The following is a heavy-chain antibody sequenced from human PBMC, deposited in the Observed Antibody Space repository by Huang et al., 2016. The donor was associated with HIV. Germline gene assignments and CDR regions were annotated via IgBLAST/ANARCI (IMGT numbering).Heavy chain of an antibody. CDR2: NNPDNGGT. D-gene: IGHD6-19*01. J-gene: IGHJ1*01. Sequence: QVQLVQSGAEVKVPGASVKVSCKASGYPFTGYYLHWVRQALGQGLEGMGWNNPDNGGTDHAQKVQGRVTMTRDTSISTAYMELRRLRPDDTAVYYCARVDLGFSSDWSNIYFQHWGQGTLVTVSS. CDR3: ARVDLGFSSDWSNIYFQH. V-gene: IGHV1-2*02. CDR1: GYPFTGYY.